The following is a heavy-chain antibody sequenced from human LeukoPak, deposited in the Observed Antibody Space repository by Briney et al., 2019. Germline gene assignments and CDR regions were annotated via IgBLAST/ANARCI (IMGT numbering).Heavy chain of an antibody. CDR1: GFTFSSHA. J-gene: IGHJ4*02. D-gene: IGHD3-16*01. CDR3: ARDRQGGNWGDFDF. V-gene: IGHV3-30-3*01. Sequence: PGGSLRLSCAASGFTFSSHAMHWVRQAPGKGLEWVALISYDGSNKYYANSVKGRFTISRDNSRNTLYLQMNSLIAEDTAVNYCARDRQGGNWGDFDFWGQGTLVIVSS. CDR2: ISYDGSNK.